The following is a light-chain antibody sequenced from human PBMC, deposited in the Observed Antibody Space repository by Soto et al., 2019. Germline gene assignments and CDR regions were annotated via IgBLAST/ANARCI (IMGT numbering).Light chain of an antibody. V-gene: IGLV8-61*01. J-gene: IGLJ3*02. CDR1: SGSVSTSYY. Sequence: QAVVTQEPSVSVSPGRPVTLTCGLSSGSVSTSYYPSWYQQTPGQAPRTLIYSTNTRSSGVPDRFSGSILGNKAALTITGAQADDESDYYCVLYMGSGIWVFGGGTKLTVL. CDR3: VLYMGSGIWV. CDR2: STN.